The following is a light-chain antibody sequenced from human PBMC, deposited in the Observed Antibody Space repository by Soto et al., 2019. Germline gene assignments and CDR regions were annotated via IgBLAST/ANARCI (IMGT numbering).Light chain of an antibody. V-gene: IGKV3-20*01. CDR3: QQYGSSPKT. Sequence: EIVLTQSPGTLSLSPGERATLSCRASQSVSSSYLAWYQQKPGQAPRLLIYGASSRATGIPDRLSGSGSGTDFTLTIGRLEPEDFAVYYCQQYGSSPKTFGQGTKVEIK. CDR2: GAS. J-gene: IGKJ1*01. CDR1: QSVSSSY.